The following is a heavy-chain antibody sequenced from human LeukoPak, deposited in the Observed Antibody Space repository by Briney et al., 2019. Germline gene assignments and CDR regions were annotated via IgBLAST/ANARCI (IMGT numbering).Heavy chain of an antibody. CDR1: GGSISSSSYY. V-gene: IGHV4-39*06. J-gene: IGHJ6*03. CDR2: IYYSGST. D-gene: IGHD6-13*01. Sequence: SETLSLTCTVSGGSISSSSYYWGWIRQPPGKGLEWIGSIYYSGSTYYNPSLKSRVTISVDTSKNQFPLKLSSVTAADTAVYYCASTRIAAAGRYYYYYYMDVWGKGTTVTVSS. CDR3: ASTRIAAAGRYYYYYYMDV.